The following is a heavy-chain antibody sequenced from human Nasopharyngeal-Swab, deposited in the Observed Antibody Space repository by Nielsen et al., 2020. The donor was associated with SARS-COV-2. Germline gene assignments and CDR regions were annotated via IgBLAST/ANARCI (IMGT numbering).Heavy chain of an antibody. Sequence: ASVKVSCKASGYTFTDYGISWVRQAPGQGLEWMGWIRADSPDTDYAQNLQDRVTITTDTSTSTAYMELRSLTSDDTAIYYCARDRSTKDYWGQGTLVTVSS. D-gene: IGHD5/OR15-5a*01. CDR2: IRADSPDT. CDR3: ARDRSTKDY. V-gene: IGHV1-18*01. J-gene: IGHJ4*02. CDR1: GYTFTDYG.